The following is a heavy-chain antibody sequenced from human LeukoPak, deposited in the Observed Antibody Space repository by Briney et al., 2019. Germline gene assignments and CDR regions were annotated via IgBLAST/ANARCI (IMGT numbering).Heavy chain of an antibody. Sequence: PSETLSLTCTVSGGSISSSSYYWGWIRQPPGKGLEWVSGISDSGDGTYYAESVKGRFTISRDNSKNTVFLQMNSLRADDTAKYYCAKDKAPGSWHTPSDFWGQGTLVTVSS. CDR2: ISDSGDGT. CDR3: AKDKAPGSWHTPSDF. CDR1: GGSISSSSYY. V-gene: IGHV3-23*01. D-gene: IGHD6-13*01. J-gene: IGHJ4*02.